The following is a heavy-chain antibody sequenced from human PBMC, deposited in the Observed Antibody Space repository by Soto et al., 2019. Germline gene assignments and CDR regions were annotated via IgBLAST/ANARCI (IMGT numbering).Heavy chain of an antibody. J-gene: IGHJ5*02. CDR1: GGSFSGYY. CDR3: ARGNINNWFDP. Sequence: SETLSLTCAVYGGSFSGYYWSWIRQPPGKGLEWIGEINHSGSTNYNPSLKSRVTISVDTSKNQFSLKLSSVTAADTAVYYCARGNINNWFDPWGQGTLVTVSS. D-gene: IGHD1-20*01. CDR2: INHSGST. V-gene: IGHV4-34*01.